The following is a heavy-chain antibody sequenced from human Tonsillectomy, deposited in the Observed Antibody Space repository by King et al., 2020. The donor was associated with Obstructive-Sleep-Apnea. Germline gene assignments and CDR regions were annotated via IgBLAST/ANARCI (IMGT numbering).Heavy chain of an antibody. CDR1: GFSLSTSGMC. CDR2: IDWDDDK. Sequence: VTLKESGPALVKPTQTLTLTCTFSGFSLSTSGMCVSWIRQPPGKALEWLALIDWDDDKYYSTSLKTRLTISKDTSKNQVVLTMTNMDPVDTATYYCARISYYYDSSGYYHVDYWGQGTLVTVSS. J-gene: IGHJ4*02. D-gene: IGHD3-22*01. CDR3: ARISYYYDSSGYYHVDY. V-gene: IGHV2-70*01.